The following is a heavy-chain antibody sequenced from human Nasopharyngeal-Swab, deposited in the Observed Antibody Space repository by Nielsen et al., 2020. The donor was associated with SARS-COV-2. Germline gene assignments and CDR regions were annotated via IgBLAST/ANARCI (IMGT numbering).Heavy chain of an antibody. V-gene: IGHV3-30-3*01. CDR2: ISYDRSNK. D-gene: IGHD6-19*01. CDR3: ARGHLAVACFDY. CDR1: GFTFSSYA. Sequence: GESLKISCAASGFTFSSYAMHWVRQAPGKGLEWVAVISYDRSNKYYADSVKGRFTISRDNSKNTLYLQMNSLRAEDTAVYYCARGHLAVACFDYWGQGTLVTVSS. J-gene: IGHJ4*02.